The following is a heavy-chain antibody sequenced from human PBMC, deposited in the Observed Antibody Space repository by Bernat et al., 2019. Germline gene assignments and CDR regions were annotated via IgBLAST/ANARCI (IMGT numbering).Heavy chain of an antibody. CDR3: ARDGWELFKFWFDP. V-gene: IGHV1-69*04. D-gene: IGHD1-26*01. J-gene: IGHJ5*02. CDR2: IIPILGIA. Sequence: QVQLVQSGAEVKKPGSSVKVSCKASGGTFSSYAISWVRQAPGQGLEWMGRIIPILGIANYAQKFQGRVTITADKSTSTAYMEMSRLRSEDTAGYYCARDGWELFKFWFDPWGQGTLVTVSS. CDR1: GGTFSSYA.